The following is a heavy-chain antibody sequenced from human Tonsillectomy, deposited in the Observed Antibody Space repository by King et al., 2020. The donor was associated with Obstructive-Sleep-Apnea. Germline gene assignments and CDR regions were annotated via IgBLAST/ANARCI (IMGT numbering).Heavy chain of an antibody. CDR1: GYTFTSYG. J-gene: IGHJ6*02. D-gene: IGHD3-22*01. V-gene: IGHV1-18*04. CDR3: ARDGYYYDSSGYYYGMDV. Sequence: VQLVESGAEVKKPGASVKVSCKASGYTFTSYGISWVRQAPGQGLEWMGWISAYNGNTNYAQKLQGRVTMTTDTSTSTAYMELRSLRSDDTAVYYCARDGYYYDSSGYYYGMDVWGQGTTVTVSS. CDR2: ISAYNGNT.